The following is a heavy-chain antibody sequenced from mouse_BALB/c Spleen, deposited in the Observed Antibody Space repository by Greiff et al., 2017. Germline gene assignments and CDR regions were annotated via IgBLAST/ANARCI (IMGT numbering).Heavy chain of an antibody. CDR3: ARHYDYDGDWYFDV. CDR1: GYTFTSYT. Sequence: QVQLQQSAAELARPGASVKMSCKASGYTFTSYTMHWVKQRPGQGLEWIGYINPSSGYTEYNQKFKDKTTLTADKSSSTAYMQLSSLTSEDSAVYYCARHYDYDGDWYFDVWGAGTTVTVSS. CDR2: INPSSGYT. V-gene: IGHV1-4*02. D-gene: IGHD2-4*01. J-gene: IGHJ1*01.